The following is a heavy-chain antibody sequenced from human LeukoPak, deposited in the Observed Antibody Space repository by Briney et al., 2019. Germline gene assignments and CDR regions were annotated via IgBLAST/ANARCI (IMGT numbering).Heavy chain of an antibody. Sequence: GGSLRLSCAASGFTFSNAWMSWVRQAPGKGLEWVGRIKSKTDGGTTDYAAPVKGRFTISRDDSKNTLYLQMNSLKTEDTAVYYCTTMPGGSSWYVFSDYWGQGTLVTVSS. CDR1: GFTFSNAW. D-gene: IGHD6-13*01. CDR2: IKSKTDGGTT. CDR3: TTMPGGSSWYVFSDY. J-gene: IGHJ4*02. V-gene: IGHV3-15*01.